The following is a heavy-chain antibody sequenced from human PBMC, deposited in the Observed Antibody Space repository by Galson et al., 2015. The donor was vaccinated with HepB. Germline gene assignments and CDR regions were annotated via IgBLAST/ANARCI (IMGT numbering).Heavy chain of an antibody. Sequence: SLRLSCAAPGFTLSNYWMSWVRQAPGKGLEWVANIKLDGSEIYYVDSVKGRFTISRDNAKNSVYLQMNSLRAEDTAVYYCARPRIAAKYYFDYWGQGTLVAVSS. V-gene: IGHV3-7*01. CDR1: GFTLSNYW. CDR3: ARPRIAAKYYFDY. J-gene: IGHJ4*02. D-gene: IGHD6-6*01. CDR2: IKLDGSEI.